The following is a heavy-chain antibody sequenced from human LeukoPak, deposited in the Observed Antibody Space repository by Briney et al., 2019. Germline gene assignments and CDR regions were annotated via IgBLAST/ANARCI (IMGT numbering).Heavy chain of an antibody. J-gene: IGHJ4*02. CDR1: GFTFSSYA. V-gene: IGHV3-23*01. CDR2: ISGSGGST. CDR3: AKDPGNTTPGD. D-gene: IGHD3-3*01. Sequence: GGSLRLSCAASGFTFSSYAMSWVRQAPGKGLEGVSAISGSGGSTYYADSVKGRFTISRDNYKNTLYLQMNNRRAEVTAGYYSAKDPGNTTPGDCVQGTLVTDSS.